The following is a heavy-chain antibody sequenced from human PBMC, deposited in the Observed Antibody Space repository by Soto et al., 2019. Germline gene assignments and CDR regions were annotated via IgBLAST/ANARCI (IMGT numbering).Heavy chain of an antibody. CDR1: GYSFTSYW. D-gene: IGHD3-3*01. CDR2: IYPGDSDT. CDR3: ARRSDFWSGYYTYYFDY. J-gene: IGHJ4*02. Sequence: PGESLKISCRGSGYSFTSYWIGWVRQMPGKGLEWMGIIYPGDSDTRYSPSFQGQVTISADKSISTAYLQWSSLKASDTAMYYCARRSDFWSGYYTYYFDYWGQGTMVTVAS. V-gene: IGHV5-51*01.